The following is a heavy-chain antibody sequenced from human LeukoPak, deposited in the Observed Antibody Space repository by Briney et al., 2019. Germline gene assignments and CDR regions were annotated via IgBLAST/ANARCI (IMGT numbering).Heavy chain of an antibody. CDR1: GYSISSGYH. J-gene: IGHJ4*02. Sequence: SETLSLTCTVSGYSISSGYHWGWIRPPPGKGLEWIGSIYHSGSTYYNPSLKSRVTISVDTSKNQFSLKLSSVTAADTAVYYCARGYAIDYWGQGTLVTVSS. CDR3: ARGYAIDY. CDR2: IYHSGST. D-gene: IGHD2-8*01. V-gene: IGHV4-38-2*02.